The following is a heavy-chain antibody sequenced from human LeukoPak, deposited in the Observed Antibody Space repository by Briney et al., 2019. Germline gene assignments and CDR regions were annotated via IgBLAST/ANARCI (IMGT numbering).Heavy chain of an antibody. J-gene: IGHJ4*02. V-gene: IGHV4-59*01. CDR3: ARLVRYHDY. CDR1: GGSNSSYY. Sequence: SETLSLTCTVSGGSNSSYYWSWIRQPPGKGLQSIGYIYYNGSTNYNPSLNTRVTISVDTSKNQFSLKLSSVTAADTAVYYCARLVRYHDYWGQGTLVTVSS. D-gene: IGHD3-9*01. CDR2: IYYNGST.